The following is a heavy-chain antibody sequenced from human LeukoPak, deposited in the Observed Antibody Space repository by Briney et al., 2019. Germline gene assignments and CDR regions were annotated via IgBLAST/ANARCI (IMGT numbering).Heavy chain of an antibody. CDR1: GYTFTSYG. D-gene: IGHD2-2*02. J-gene: IGHJ4*02. CDR2: ISAYNGNT. Sequence: GASVKVSCKASGYTFTSYGISWVRQAPGQGLEWMGWISAYNGNTNYAQKLQGRVTMTTDTSTSTAYMELRSLRSDDTAVYYCVRSTGYCSSTSCYTWDYWGQGTLVTVSS. CDR3: VRSTGYCSSTSCYTWDY. V-gene: IGHV1-18*01.